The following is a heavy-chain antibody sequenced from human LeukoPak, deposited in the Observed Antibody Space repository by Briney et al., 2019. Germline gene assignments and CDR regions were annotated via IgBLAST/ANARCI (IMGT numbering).Heavy chain of an antibody. J-gene: IGHJ5*02. D-gene: IGHD1-26*01. CDR3: ARGSGSYSFNLLGFDP. CDR1: GFTFSSYS. CDR2: ISSSSSTI. V-gene: IGHV3-48*01. Sequence: PGGSLRLSCAASGFTFSSYSMNWVRQAPGKGLEWVSYISSSSSTIYYADSVKGRFTTSRDNAKNSLYLQMNSLRAEDTAVYYCARGSGSYSFNLLGFDPWGQGTLVTVSS.